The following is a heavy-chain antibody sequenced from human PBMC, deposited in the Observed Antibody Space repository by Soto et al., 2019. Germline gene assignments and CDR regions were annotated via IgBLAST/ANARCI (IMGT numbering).Heavy chain of an antibody. J-gene: IGHJ4*02. Sequence: PSETLSLTCTVSGGSISSSSYYWGWIRQPPGKGLEWIGSIYYSGSTYYNPSLKSRVTISVDTSKNQFSLKLSSVTAADTAVYYCASNYGDYGNYFDYWGQGTLVTVSS. D-gene: IGHD4-17*01. CDR3: ASNYGDYGNYFDY. CDR1: GGSISSSSYY. V-gene: IGHV4-39*01. CDR2: IYYSGST.